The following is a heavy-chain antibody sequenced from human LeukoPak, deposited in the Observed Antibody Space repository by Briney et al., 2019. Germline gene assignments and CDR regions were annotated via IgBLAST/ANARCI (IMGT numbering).Heavy chain of an antibody. J-gene: IGHJ3*02. CDR3: ATRLGYSYVNAFDI. CDR2: MNPNSGNT. D-gene: IGHD5-18*01. CDR1: GYTFTSYD. V-gene: IGHV1-8*01. Sequence: ASVKVSCKASGYTFTSYDINWVRQATGQGLEWMGWMNPNSGNTVYAQKFQGKGTMTRNTSISTAYMELSRLRSEDTAVYYCATRLGYSYVNAFDIWGQGTMVTVSS.